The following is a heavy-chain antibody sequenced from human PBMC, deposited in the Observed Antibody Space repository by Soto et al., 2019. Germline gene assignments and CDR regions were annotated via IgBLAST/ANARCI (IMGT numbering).Heavy chain of an antibody. CDR3: ARHTYSASSRLDP. Sequence: GESLKISCKGSGYDITTYWISWVRQMPGRGLEWMGRIDPSDSYINYSPSFQGHVTFSADRSTNTAYLQWNSLKASDTAIVYCARHTYSASSRLDPWGQGTLVTVSS. D-gene: IGHD5-12*01. CDR1: GYDITTYW. V-gene: IGHV5-10-1*01. CDR2: IDPSDSYI. J-gene: IGHJ5*02.